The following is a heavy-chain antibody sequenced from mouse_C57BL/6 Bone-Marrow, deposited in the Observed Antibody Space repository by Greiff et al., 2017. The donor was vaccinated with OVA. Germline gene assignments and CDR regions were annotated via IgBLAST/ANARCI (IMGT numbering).Heavy chain of an antibody. V-gene: IGHV1-81*01. D-gene: IGHD2-4*01. J-gene: IGHJ4*01. CDR2: IYPRSGNT. CDR1: GYTFTSYG. Sequence: VQLQQSGAELARPGASVKLSCKASGYTFTSYGISWVKQRTGQGLEWIGEIYPRSGNTYYNEKFKGKATLTADKSSSTAYMELRSLTSEDSAVYFCARGGYDYGFYAMDYWGQGTSVTVSS. CDR3: ARGGYDYGFYAMDY.